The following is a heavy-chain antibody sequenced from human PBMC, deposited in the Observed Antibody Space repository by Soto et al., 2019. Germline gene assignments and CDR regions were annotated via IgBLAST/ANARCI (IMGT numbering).Heavy chain of an antibody. CDR3: ARGPEVRIDY. V-gene: IGHV4-38-2*01. J-gene: IGHJ4*02. CDR2: ISHSGST. Sequence: SETLSLTCAASGYSISSGYYWGWIRQPPGKGLEWIESISHSGSTYYSPSLKSRVTISLDTSKNQFSLNLRSVTAADTAVYYCARGPEVRIDYWGQGILVTVSS. CDR1: GYSISSGYY.